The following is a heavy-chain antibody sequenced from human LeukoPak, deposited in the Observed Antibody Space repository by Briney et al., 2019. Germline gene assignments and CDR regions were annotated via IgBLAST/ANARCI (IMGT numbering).Heavy chain of an antibody. Sequence: GESLKISCKGSGYSFTNYWIAWVRHMPGKGLEWMGIIYPGDSDTRYSPSFQGQVTISTDKSISTAYLQWRSLKASDTAMYYCARLRDGNYYYGMDVWGQGTTVTVSS. V-gene: IGHV5-51*01. D-gene: IGHD5-24*01. CDR2: IYPGDSDT. CDR1: GYSFTNYW. CDR3: ARLRDGNYYYGMDV. J-gene: IGHJ6*02.